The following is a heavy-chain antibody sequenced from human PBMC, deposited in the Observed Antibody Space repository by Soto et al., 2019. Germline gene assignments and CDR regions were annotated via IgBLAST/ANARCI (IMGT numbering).Heavy chain of an antibody. J-gene: IGHJ4*02. CDR2: ISAYKGNT. V-gene: IGHV1-18*01. Sequence: ASVKVSCKASGYTFTNYGISWVRQAPGQGLEWMGWISAYKGNTNYAQKFQGRVTMTTDTSTSTAYMELRSLRSDDTAVYYCASRSGQLPYYFDYWCQGTLVTVS. CDR3: ASRSGQLPYYFDY. D-gene: IGHD6-6*01. CDR1: GYTFTNYG.